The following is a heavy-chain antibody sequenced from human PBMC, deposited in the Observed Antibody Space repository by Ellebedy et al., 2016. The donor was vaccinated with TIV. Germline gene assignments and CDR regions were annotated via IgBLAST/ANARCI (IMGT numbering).Heavy chain of an antibody. CDR3: ARDRGSGSFYAFDI. V-gene: IGHV1-2*04. D-gene: IGHD3-3*01. Sequence: AASVKVSCKASGYTFTGYYMHWVRQAPGQGLEWMGWINPNSGGTNYAQKFQGWVTMTRDTSISTAYMELSRLRSDDTAVYYCARDRGSGSFYAFDIWGQGTMVTVSS. CDR1: GYTFTGYY. CDR2: INPNSGGT. J-gene: IGHJ3*02.